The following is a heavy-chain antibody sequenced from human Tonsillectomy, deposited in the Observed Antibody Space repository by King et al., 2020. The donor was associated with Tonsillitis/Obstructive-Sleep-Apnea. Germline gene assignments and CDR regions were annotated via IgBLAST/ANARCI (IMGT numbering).Heavy chain of an antibody. D-gene: IGHD2-2*02. V-gene: IGHV5-10-1*03. CDR1: GSSFTSYW. CDR2: IDPSDSYT. J-gene: IGHJ6*02. Sequence: QLVQSGAEVKKPGESLRISCEGSGSSFTSYWISWVRQMPGKGLEWMGRIDPSDSYTNYSPSLQGHVSISVDKSSSTAYLQWSSLKASDTAMYYCAYTTSTSGLAVWGQGTTVAVSS. CDR3: AYTTSTSGLAV.